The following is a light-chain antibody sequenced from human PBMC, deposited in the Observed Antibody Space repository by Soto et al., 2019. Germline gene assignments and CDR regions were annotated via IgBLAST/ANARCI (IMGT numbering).Light chain of an antibody. CDR2: DVS. Sequence: QSALTQPASVSGSPGQSIAISCTGTSSDVGGYSYVSWYQQQPGKAPKLVISDVSNRPSGVSDRFSGSKSGKTASLTISGLQTEDEADYYCASYTTSSTYVCGTGTKVTVL. CDR1: SSDVGGYSY. J-gene: IGLJ1*01. V-gene: IGLV2-14*01. CDR3: ASYTTSSTYV.